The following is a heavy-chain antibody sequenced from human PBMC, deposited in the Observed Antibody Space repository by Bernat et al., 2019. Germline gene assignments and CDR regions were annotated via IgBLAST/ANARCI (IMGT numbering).Heavy chain of an antibody. CDR3: AGADAWDAFEI. Sequence: QVQLQESGPGLVKPSETLSLTCTVSGGSISSHYWSWIRQPPGKGLEWIGYIYYSGSTNYNPSLKSRVTILVDTSKNQFSLMLSSVTAADTALYYCAGADAWDAFEIWGQGTMVTVSS. CDR1: GGSISSHY. V-gene: IGHV4-59*11. D-gene: IGHD6-19*01. J-gene: IGHJ3*02. CDR2: IYYSGST.